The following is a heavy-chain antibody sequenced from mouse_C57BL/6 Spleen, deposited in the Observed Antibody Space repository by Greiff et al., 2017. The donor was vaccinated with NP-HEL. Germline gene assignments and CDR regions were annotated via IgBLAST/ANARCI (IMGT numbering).Heavy chain of an antibody. D-gene: IGHD2-4*01. J-gene: IGHJ3*01. Sequence: VQLQQSGPVLVKPGASVKMSCKASGYTFTDYYMNWVKQSHGKSLEWIGVINPYNGGTSYNQKFKGKATLTVDKSSSTAYMELNSLTSEDSAVYYCARYPDYPAWFAYWGQGTLVTVSA. CDR2: INPYNGGT. V-gene: IGHV1-19*01. CDR3: ARYPDYPAWFAY. CDR1: GYTFTDYY.